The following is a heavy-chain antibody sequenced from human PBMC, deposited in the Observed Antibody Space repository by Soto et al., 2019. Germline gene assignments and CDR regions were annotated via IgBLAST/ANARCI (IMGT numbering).Heavy chain of an antibody. V-gene: IGHV4-59*12. CDR3: ARVPPYSSSPGDYYGMDV. D-gene: IGHD6-6*01. J-gene: IGHJ6*02. CDR2: IYYSGST. CDR1: GGSISSYY. Sequence: SETLSLTCTVSGGSISSYYWSWIRQPPGKGLEWIGYIYYSGSTNYNPSLKSRVTISVDTSKNQFSLKLSSVTAADTAVYYCARVPPYSSSPGDYYGMDVWGQGTTVTVSS.